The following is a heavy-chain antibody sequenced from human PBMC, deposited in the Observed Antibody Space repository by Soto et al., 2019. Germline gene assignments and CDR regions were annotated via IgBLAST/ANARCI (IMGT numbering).Heavy chain of an antibody. CDR1: GFTFSSYS. J-gene: IGHJ4*02. CDR3: ARYAPRCSGGSCFDF. D-gene: IGHD2-15*01. CDR2: INSGRSTI. Sequence: EVQLVESGGGLVQPGGSLRLSCAASGFTFSSYSMNWVRQAPGKGLEWVSYINSGRSTIYYADSVKGRFTISRDNAKNPLYLQLNSLRDEDTAVYYCARYAPRCSGGSCFDFWGQGTLVTVSS. V-gene: IGHV3-48*02.